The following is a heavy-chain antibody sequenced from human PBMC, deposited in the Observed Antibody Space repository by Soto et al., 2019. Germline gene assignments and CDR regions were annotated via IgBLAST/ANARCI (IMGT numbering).Heavy chain of an antibody. CDR2: IKQDGSEK. CDR1: GFTFSSYW. CDR3: ASIASAGRGWDV. Sequence: EVQLVESGGGLVQPGGSLRLSCAASGFTFSSYWMSWVRQAPVKGLEWVGNIKQDGSEKNYVDFVEGRVTISRDSDENSLYLQMNSLRAEDTAVYYCASIASAGRGWDVWGQGTTVVVSS. D-gene: IGHD6-13*01. J-gene: IGHJ6*02. V-gene: IGHV3-7*01.